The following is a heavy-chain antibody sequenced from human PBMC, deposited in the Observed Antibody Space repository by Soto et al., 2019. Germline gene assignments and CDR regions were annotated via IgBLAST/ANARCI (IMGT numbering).Heavy chain of an antibody. CDR2: ISGSGGST. J-gene: IGHJ4*02. D-gene: IGHD3-10*01. CDR1: GFTFSSYA. Sequence: PGGSLRLSCAASGFTFSSYAMSWVRQAPGKGLEWVSAISGSGGSTYYAGSVKGRFTISRDNSKNTLYLQMNSLRAEDTAVYYCAKDGYGSGSYYIDYWGQGTLVTVSS. CDR3: AKDGYGSGSYYIDY. V-gene: IGHV3-23*01.